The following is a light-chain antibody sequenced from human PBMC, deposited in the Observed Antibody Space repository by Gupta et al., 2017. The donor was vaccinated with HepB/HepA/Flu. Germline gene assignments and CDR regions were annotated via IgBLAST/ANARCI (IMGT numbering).Light chain of an antibody. CDR1: QSINTW. J-gene: IGKJ1*01. V-gene: IGKV1-5*03. CDR2: EAS. CDR3: QEYYNHSRT. Sequence: DIQMAQSPSTLSASVGDRVTITCRASQSINTWMAWYQQKSGKAPNLLIFEASTLHTGVPSRFSGSGSGTEFTLTISGLQPDDFATYYCQEYYNHSRTFGQGTKVEIK.